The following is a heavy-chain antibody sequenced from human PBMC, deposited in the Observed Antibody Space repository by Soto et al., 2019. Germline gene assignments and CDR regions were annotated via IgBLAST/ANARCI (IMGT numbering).Heavy chain of an antibody. Sequence: SQTLSLTCAISGDSVSSNSAAWNWIRQSPSRGLEWLGRTYYRSKWYNDYAVSVKSRITINPDTSKNQFSLQLNSVTPEDTAVYYCAREAYYYDSSGYLSPLYAFDIWGQGTMFTVS. V-gene: IGHV6-1*01. CDR3: AREAYYYDSSGYLSPLYAFDI. CDR1: GDSVSSNSAA. J-gene: IGHJ3*02. CDR2: TYYRSKWYN. D-gene: IGHD3-22*01.